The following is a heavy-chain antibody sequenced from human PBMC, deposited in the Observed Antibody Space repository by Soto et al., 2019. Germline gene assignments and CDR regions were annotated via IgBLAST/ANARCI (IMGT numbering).Heavy chain of an antibody. CDR2: IYYSGST. D-gene: IGHD3-16*02. V-gene: IGHV4-31*03. Sequence: SETLSLTCTVSGGSISSGGYYWSWIRQRPGKGLEWIGYIYYSGSTYYNPSLKSRVTRSVDTSKNQFSLKLSSVTAGDTAVYYCARGSYDYVWVSYRHNAFDIWGQGTMVTVSS. J-gene: IGHJ3*02. CDR1: GGSISSGGYY. CDR3: ARGSYDYVWVSYRHNAFDI.